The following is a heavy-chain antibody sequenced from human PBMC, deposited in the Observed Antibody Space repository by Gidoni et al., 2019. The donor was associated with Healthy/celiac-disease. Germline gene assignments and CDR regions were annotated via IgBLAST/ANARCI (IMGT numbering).Heavy chain of an antibody. CDR3: ARQTPAGWIDY. Sequence: DVQLVQSGAAVKQPGESLRISCKCSGYSFTSYWISWVRQMPGKGLEWMGGIDPSDPYTNYSPSFQGHVAISPDKSISTAYLQWSSLKASDTAMYYCARQTPAGWIDYWGQGTLVTVSS. CDR2: IDPSDPYT. J-gene: IGHJ4*02. D-gene: IGHD6-19*01. CDR1: GYSFTSYW. V-gene: IGHV5-10-1*03.